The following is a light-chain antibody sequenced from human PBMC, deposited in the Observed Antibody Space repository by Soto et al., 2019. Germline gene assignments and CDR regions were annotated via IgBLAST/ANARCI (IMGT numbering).Light chain of an antibody. CDR1: QSVSNNY. J-gene: IGKJ1*01. Sequence: EIVLTQSPGTLSLSPEERATLSCSASQSVSNNYLAWYQQKPGQAPRPLIYGASSRATGAPDRFSGSGSGTDFTLTISRLEPEDSAVYYCQQYGSSPWTFGQGTKVDI. CDR3: QQYGSSPWT. CDR2: GAS. V-gene: IGKV3-20*01.